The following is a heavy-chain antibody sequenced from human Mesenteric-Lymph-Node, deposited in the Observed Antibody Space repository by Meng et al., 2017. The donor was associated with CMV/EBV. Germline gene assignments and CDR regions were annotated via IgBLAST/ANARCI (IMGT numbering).Heavy chain of an antibody. D-gene: IGHD3-10*01. V-gene: IGHV4-39*01. J-gene: IGHJ5*02. CDR3: ARPHYYGSGSSPWFDP. Sequence: QRQLQESGPGLVKPSETLSLTCTVSGGSISSSSYYRGWIRQPPGKGLEWIGSIYYSGSTYYNPPLKSRVTISVDTSKNQFSLKLSSVTAADTAVYYCARPHYYGSGSSPWFDPWGQGTLVTVSS. CDR1: GGSISSSSYY. CDR2: IYYSGST.